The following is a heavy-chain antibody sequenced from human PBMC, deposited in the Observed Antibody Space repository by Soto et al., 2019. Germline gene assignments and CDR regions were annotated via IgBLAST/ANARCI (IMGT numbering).Heavy chain of an antibody. Sequence: QVQLVQSGAEVRKPGSSVKVSCKASGGTFSNFAFTWVRQAPGQGLEGMGEIIPFAGTTDHAQPFQGRDTLTSDELTSKVYMEMRCMRSDESAVYYSATQGGRAAAGVYYYYGVDDWGQGTKVRVSS. V-gene: IGHV1-69*01. CDR1: GGTFSNFA. J-gene: IGHJ6*02. D-gene: IGHD6-13*01. CDR3: ATQGGRAAAGVYYYYGVDD. CDR2: IIPFAGTT.